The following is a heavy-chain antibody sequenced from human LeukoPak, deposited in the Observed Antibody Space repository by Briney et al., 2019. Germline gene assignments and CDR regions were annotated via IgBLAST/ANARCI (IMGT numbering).Heavy chain of an antibody. J-gene: IGHJ6*03. CDR1: GGSISSYY. Sequence: TSETLSLSCTVSGGSISSYYWSWIRQPPGKGLEWIGYIYYSGSTNYNPSLKSRVTISVDTSKNQFSLKLSSVTAADTAVYYCARGISSSAEVYYYYMDVWGKGTTVTVSS. D-gene: IGHD6-6*01. CDR3: ARGISSSAEVYYYYMDV. CDR2: IYYSGST. V-gene: IGHV4-59*01.